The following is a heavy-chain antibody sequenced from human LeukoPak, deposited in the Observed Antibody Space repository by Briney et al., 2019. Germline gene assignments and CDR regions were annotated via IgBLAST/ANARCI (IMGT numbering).Heavy chain of an antibody. CDR1: GFTFSSHG. J-gene: IGHJ5*02. Sequence: GGTLRLSCAASGFTFSSHGMSWVRQAPGKGLEWVSTISGSGDYTYYADSVKGRFTISRDNSKNSLYLQMNSLRAEDTAVYYCARDSGSYESDWFDPWGQGTLVTVSS. CDR3: ARDSGSYESDWFDP. CDR2: ISGSGDYT. V-gene: IGHV3-23*01. D-gene: IGHD1-26*01.